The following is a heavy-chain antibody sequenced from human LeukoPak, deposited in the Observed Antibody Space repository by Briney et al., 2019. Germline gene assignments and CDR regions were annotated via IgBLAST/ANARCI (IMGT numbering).Heavy chain of an antibody. V-gene: IGHV4-38-2*01. D-gene: IGHD3-22*01. CDR1: GYSISSGYY. CDR3: ASVDSSGYYYSNGPFDY. J-gene: IGHJ4*02. Sequence: SETLSLTCAVSGYSISSGYYWGWIRQPPGKGLEWSGSIYHSECTYYNPSLKSRVTISVDTSKNQFSLKLSSVTDADTAVYYCASVDSSGYYYSNGPFDYWGQGTLVTVSS. CDR2: IYHSECT.